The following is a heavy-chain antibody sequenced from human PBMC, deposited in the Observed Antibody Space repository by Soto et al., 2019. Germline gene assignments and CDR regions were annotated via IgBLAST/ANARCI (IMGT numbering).Heavy chain of an antibody. Sequence: QVQLVQSGAEVKKPGASVKVSCKASGYTFTSYAMHWVRQAPGQRLEWMGWINAGNGNTKYSQKFQRRVTITRDTSASTAYMGLSSLRSEDTAVYYCARDSPPMVRGADLYYYYGMYVWGQGTTVTVSS. J-gene: IGHJ6*02. CDR2: INAGNGNT. CDR1: GYTFTSYA. V-gene: IGHV1-3*01. CDR3: ARDSPPMVRGADLYYYYGMYV. D-gene: IGHD3-10*01.